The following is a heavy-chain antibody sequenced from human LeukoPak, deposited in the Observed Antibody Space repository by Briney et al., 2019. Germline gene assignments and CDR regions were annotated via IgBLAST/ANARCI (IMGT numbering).Heavy chain of an antibody. D-gene: IGHD1-26*01. V-gene: IGHV3-73*01. CDR2: IRSKANSYAT. CDR1: GFTFSGSA. Sequence: PGGSLRLSCAASGFTFSGSAMHWVRQASGKGLEWVGRIRSKANSYATAYAASVKGRFTISRDDSKNTAYLQMNSLKTEDTAVYYCTRPSEGRERGDYWGQGTLVTVSS. J-gene: IGHJ4*02. CDR3: TRPSEGRERGDY.